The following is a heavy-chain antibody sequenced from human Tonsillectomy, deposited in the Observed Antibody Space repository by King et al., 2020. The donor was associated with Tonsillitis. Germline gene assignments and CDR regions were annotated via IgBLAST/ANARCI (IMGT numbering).Heavy chain of an antibody. V-gene: IGHV1-2*02. CDR3: ARVRYSLSPYDAFDI. D-gene: IGHD5-18*01. CDR1: GYTFTGYY. Sequence: VQLVQSGAEVKKPGASVKFSCKASGYTFTGYYMHWVRQAPGQGLEWMGWINPNSGGTNYAQKFQGRVTMTRDTSISTAYMELSRLRSDDTAVYYCARVRYSLSPYDAFDIWGQGTMVTVSS. CDR2: INPNSGGT. J-gene: IGHJ3*02.